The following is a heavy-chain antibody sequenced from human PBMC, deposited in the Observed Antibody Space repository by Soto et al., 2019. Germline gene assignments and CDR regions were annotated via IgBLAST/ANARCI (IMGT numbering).Heavy chain of an antibody. CDR2: TRNKANSHTT. J-gene: IGHJ4*02. CDR1: GFTFSDHY. V-gene: IGHV3-72*01. Sequence: GGSLRLSCAASGFTFSDHYMDWVRQAPGKGLEWVGRTRNKANSHTTEYAASVKGRFTISRDDSKNSLYLQMNSLKVEDTAVYYCARATTVTDYWGQGALVTVSS. D-gene: IGHD4-17*01. CDR3: ARATTVTDY.